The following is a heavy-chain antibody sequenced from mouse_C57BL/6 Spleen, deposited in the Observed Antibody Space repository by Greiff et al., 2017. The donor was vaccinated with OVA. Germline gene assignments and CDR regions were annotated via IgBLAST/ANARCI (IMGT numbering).Heavy chain of an antibody. Sequence: QVQLKESGPGLVQPSQSLSITCTVSGFSLTSYGVHWVRQSPGKGLEWLGVIWSGGSTDYNAAFISRLSISKDNSKSQVFFKMNSLQADDTAIYYCATYYGSSYDAIDYWGQGTSVTVSS. CDR3: ATYYGSSYDAIDY. J-gene: IGHJ4*01. CDR1: GFSLTSYG. V-gene: IGHV2-2*01. CDR2: IWSGGST. D-gene: IGHD1-1*01.